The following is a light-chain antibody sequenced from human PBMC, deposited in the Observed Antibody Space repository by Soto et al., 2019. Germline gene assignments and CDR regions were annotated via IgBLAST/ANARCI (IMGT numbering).Light chain of an antibody. CDR2: DNN. V-gene: IGLV1-51*01. J-gene: IGLJ2*01. CDR1: DSNIGNNY. CDR3: RPWDTSLSAGV. Sequence: SFLTQPPSVSAAPGQKVTSACSGSDSNIGNNYVSWYQQVPGTAPKLLIHDNNKRPSGIPDRFSGSKSGTSATLDITGLQTGDEADYYCRPWDTSLSAGVFGGGTKVTVL.